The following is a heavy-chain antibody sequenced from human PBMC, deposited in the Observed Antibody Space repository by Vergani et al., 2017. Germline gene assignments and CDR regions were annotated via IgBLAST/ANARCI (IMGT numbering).Heavy chain of an antibody. CDR3: ARDGTDIFVSSSDYSHLLYY. CDR1: GFIFDSNG. V-gene: IGHV3-20*04. Sequence: EVKLVESGGGLVRPGGSLRLSCAGNGFIFDSNGMSWVRQVPGKGLEWVSGINWNGDNTGYADSVKGRFTISRDNAKNSLYLQMNSLRVEDTALYYCARDGTDIFVSSSDYSHLLYYWGQGILVTVSS. CDR2: INWNGDNT. J-gene: IGHJ4*02. D-gene: IGHD3-22*01.